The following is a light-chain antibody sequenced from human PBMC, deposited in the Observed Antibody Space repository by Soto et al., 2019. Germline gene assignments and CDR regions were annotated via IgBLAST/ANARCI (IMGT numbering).Light chain of an antibody. CDR3: RSYAGSTNVV. CDR1: SSDVGGYNY. Sequence: QSALTQPPSASGSPGQSVTISCTGTSSDVGGYNYVSWYQQHPGKAPKLMIYEVSKRPSGVPDRFSGSNSGNTASLTVSGLHAEDEDDYYCRSYAGSTNVVFGGGTKVTVL. CDR2: EVS. J-gene: IGLJ2*01. V-gene: IGLV2-8*01.